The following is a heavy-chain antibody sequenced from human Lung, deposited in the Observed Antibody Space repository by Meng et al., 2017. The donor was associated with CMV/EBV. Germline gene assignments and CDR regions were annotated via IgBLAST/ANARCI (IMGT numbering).Heavy chain of an antibody. CDR3: AREFMALDY. J-gene: IGHJ4*02. Sequence: LSWGAYGFIFSSYGMHWVRQAPGKGLGWVAIIWYDGSNEYYVDSVKGRFTISRDNSKNTLYLQMNSLRAEDTAVYYCAREFMALDYWGQGTLVTVSS. CDR1: GFIFSSYG. CDR2: IWYDGSNE. V-gene: IGHV3-33*01. D-gene: IGHD5-24*01.